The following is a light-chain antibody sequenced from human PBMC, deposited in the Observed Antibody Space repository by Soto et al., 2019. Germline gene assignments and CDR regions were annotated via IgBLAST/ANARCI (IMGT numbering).Light chain of an antibody. J-gene: IGLJ3*02. Sequence: QSALTQTASVSGSPGQSITISCTGTSSDVGGYNFVSWYQQHPGKAPKLIIHEVTNRPSGVSGRFSGSKSGNTAFLTISGLQAEDEADYYCCSYAGSSTWVFGGGTKLTVL. CDR1: SSDVGGYNF. V-gene: IGLV2-14*03. CDR2: EVT. CDR3: CSYAGSSTWV.